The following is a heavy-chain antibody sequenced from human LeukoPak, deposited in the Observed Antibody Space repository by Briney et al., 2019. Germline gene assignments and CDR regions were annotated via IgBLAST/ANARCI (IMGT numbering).Heavy chain of an antibody. CDR2: INHSGNT. V-gene: IGHV4-34*01. CDR3: ARREPHGDYGGKIRYYYYMDV. D-gene: IGHD4-23*01. CDR1: GGSFSGYY. J-gene: IGHJ6*03. Sequence: SETLSLTCAVYGGSFSGYYWSWMRQPRGKGLGWIGEINHSGNTNSNPSLKSRVTMSVDTSKNQFSLKLSSLTAADTAMYYCARREPHGDYGGKIRYYYYMDVWGKGTTITISS.